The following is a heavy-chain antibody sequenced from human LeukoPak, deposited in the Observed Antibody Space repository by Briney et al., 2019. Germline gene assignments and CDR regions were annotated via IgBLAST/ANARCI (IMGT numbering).Heavy chain of an antibody. CDR2: IYYSGST. CDR1: GGSISSYY. D-gene: IGHD1-1*01. J-gene: IGHJ3*02. Sequence: NPSETLSLTCTASGGSISSYYWTWIQQPPGKGLEWIGYIYYSGSTTYGPPLRSRVTILVDTSKNQFSLKLSSVTAADTAVYFCARLTSATGVWAFDIWGQGTMVTVSS. V-gene: IGHV4-59*08. CDR3: ARLTSATGVWAFDI.